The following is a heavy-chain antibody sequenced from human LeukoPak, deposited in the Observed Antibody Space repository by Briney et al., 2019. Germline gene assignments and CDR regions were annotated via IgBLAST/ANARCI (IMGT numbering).Heavy chain of an antibody. D-gene: IGHD6-19*01. Sequence: ETLSLTCAVYGGSFSGYYWSWIRQPPGKGLEWIGEINHSGSTNYNPSLKSRVTISVDTSKNQFSLKLSSVTAADTAFYYCARARRQWLVGANIRGDNPPYYYDYWGQGTLVTVSS. CDR1: GGSFSGYY. J-gene: IGHJ4*02. V-gene: IGHV4-34*01. CDR2: INHSGST. CDR3: ARARRQWLVGANIRGDNPPYYYDY.